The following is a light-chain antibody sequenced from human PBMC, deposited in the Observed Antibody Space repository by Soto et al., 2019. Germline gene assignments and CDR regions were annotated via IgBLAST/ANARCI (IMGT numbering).Light chain of an antibody. V-gene: IGLV1-44*01. Sequence: QSVLTQPPSASGTPGQRVTIACSGSRSNIGTYTVNWYQQLPGTAPKLLIYTNNQRPSRVPDRFSGSKSGTSASLAISGLQSEDEADYYCAAWDDSLRVYVFGSGTKVTVL. CDR1: RSNIGTYT. CDR3: AAWDDSLRVYV. CDR2: TNN. J-gene: IGLJ1*01.